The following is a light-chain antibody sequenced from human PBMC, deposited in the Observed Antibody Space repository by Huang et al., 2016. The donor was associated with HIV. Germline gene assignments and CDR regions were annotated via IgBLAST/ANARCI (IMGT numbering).Light chain of an antibody. Sequence: DIQMTQSPSSLSASVGDRVTITCRASQDIRNSLAWYQQKPGAAPKLQVYAASRLESGVPSRFSGSGSDTDYTLTISGLQPEEFATYYCQQYYTPPLTFGGGTKVEIK. CDR1: QDIRNS. V-gene: IGKV1-NL1*01. J-gene: IGKJ4*01. CDR2: AAS. CDR3: QQYYTPPLT.